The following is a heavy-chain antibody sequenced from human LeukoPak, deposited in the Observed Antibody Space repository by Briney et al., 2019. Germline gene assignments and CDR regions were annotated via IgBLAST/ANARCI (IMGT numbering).Heavy chain of an antibody. J-gene: IGHJ5*02. CDR2: ISHSGTT. CDR3: ARGRDAYRDR. Sequence: SETLSLTCAVSGFPVSSGYYWNWIRQPPGKGLEWIGDISHSGTTNYKPSLKSRVTISADTSKNQFSLKLSSVTAADTAVYYCARGRDAYRDRWGQGILVTVSS. D-gene: IGHD5-24*01. V-gene: IGHV4-38-2*01. CDR1: GFPVSSGYY.